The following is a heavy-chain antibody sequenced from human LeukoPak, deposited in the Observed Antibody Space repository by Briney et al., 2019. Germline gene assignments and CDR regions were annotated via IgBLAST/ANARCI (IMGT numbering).Heavy chain of an antibody. V-gene: IGHV3-23*01. CDR1: GFTFSSYD. Sequence: PGGSLRLSCEGSGFTFSSYDLSWVRQAQRKGLEWVAAISRSWSTPYYAASVKGRFTVSRDNSKNTLFLQMNSLRAEDTAVYYCANLPPEPSTPNDFWGQGTLVTVSS. CDR2: ISRSWSTP. J-gene: IGHJ4*02. CDR3: ANLPPEPSTPNDF.